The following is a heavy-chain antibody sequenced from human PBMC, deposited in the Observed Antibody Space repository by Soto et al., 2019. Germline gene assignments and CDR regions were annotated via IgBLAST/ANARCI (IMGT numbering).Heavy chain of an antibody. CDR3: ARDHVAYGSGWYTRYFGLDV. V-gene: IGHV3-30-3*01. J-gene: IGHJ6*02. CDR1: GFTFSSYA. D-gene: IGHD6-19*01. CDR2: ISFDGINK. Sequence: GSLRLSCAASGFTFSSYAMYWVRQAPGKGLEWVAVISFDGINKYYADSVKGRFTISRDKSKNTLSLQMDSLRTEDTAMYYCARDHVAYGSGWYTRYFGLDVWGQGTTVTVSS.